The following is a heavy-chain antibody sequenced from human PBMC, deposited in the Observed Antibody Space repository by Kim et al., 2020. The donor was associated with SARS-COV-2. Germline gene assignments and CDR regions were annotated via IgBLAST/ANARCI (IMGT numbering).Heavy chain of an antibody. CDR3: ARGVGYCSGGSCYSEIDY. CDR2: IIPIFGTA. CDR1: GGTFSSYA. V-gene: IGHV1-69*13. Sequence: SVKVSCKASGGTFSSYAISWVRQAPGQGLEWMGGIIPIFGTANYAQKFQGRVTITADESTSTAYMELSSLRSEDTAVYYCARGVGYCSGGSCYSEIDYWGQGTLVTVSS. J-gene: IGHJ4*02. D-gene: IGHD2-15*01.